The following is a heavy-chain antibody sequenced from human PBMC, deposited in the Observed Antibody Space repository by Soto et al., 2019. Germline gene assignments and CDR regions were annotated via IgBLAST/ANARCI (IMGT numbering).Heavy chain of an antibody. CDR3: AKNYGSGSYLGGMDV. CDR2: ISGSGGST. J-gene: IGHJ6*02. D-gene: IGHD3-10*01. CDR1: GFTFSSYA. Sequence: EVQLLESGGGLVQLGGSLRLSCTASGFTFSSYAMSWVRQAPGKGLEWVSAISGSGGSTYYADSVKGRFTISRDNSKNTLYLQMNSLRAEDTAVYYCAKNYGSGSYLGGMDVWGQGTTVTVSS. V-gene: IGHV3-23*01.